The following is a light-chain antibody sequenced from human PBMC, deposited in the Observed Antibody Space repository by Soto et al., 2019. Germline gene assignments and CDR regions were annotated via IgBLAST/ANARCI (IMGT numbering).Light chain of an antibody. CDR1: NSDVGAYNY. Sequence: HSVLNQPPSASGSPGQSVTISLTGTNSDVGAYNYVSWYQQHPGKAPKLMIYEVTNRPSGVPDRFSASKSGNTASLTVSGLQAEDEADYFCSSYAGFNNFVIGTGTKVTVL. CDR2: EVT. CDR3: SSYAGFNNFV. V-gene: IGLV2-8*01. J-gene: IGLJ1*01.